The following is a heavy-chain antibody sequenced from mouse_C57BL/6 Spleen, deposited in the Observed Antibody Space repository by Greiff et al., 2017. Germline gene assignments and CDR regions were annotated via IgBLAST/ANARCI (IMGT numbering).Heavy chain of an antibody. CDR3: ARAMVTTRGYAMGD. Sequence: EVQLQESGPELVKPGASVKISCKASGYSFTDYNMHWVKQSHGKSLEWIGVINPNYGTTSYNQKFKGKATLTVDPSSSTAYMQLTSLTSEDCAVYYGARAMVTTRGYAMGDWGQGTSVTV. J-gene: IGHJ4*01. D-gene: IGHD2-2*01. V-gene: IGHV1-39*01. CDR2: INPNYGTT. CDR1: GYSFTDYN.